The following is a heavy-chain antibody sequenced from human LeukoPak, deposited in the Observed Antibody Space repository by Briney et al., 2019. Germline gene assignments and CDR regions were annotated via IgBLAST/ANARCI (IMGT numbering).Heavy chain of an antibody. CDR3: ARGRGVVVPAASYYYYYGMDV. J-gene: IGHJ6*02. Sequence: SETLSLTCAVYGGSFSGYYWSWIRQPPGKGLEWIGEINHSGSTNYNPSLKSRVTISVDTSRNQFSLKLSSVTAADTAVYYCARGRGVVVPAASYYYYYGMDVWGQGTTVTVSS. CDR2: INHSGST. V-gene: IGHV4-34*01. D-gene: IGHD2-2*01. CDR1: GGSFSGYY.